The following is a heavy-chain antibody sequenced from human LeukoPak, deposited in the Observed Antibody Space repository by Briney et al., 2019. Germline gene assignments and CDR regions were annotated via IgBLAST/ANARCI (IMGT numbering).Heavy chain of an antibody. V-gene: IGHV3-21*01. Sequence: GGSLRLSCAASGFTFSSYAMSWVRQAPGKGLEWVSSISSGSSYIYYADSVKGRFTISRDNAKNSLYLEMNSLRAEDTAVYYCARDPSDYWGQGTLVTVSP. CDR1: GFTFSSYA. CDR3: ARDPSDY. J-gene: IGHJ4*02. CDR2: ISSGSSYI.